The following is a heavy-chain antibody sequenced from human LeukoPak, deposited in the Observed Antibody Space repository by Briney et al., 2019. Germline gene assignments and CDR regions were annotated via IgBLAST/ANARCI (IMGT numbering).Heavy chain of an antibody. CDR1: GXTFSSYG. J-gene: IGHJ4*02. CDR3: ARDQHDRYFDY. CDR2: IWNDGRNK. V-gene: IGHV3-33*01. Sequence: AGGSLRLSCAASGXTFSSYGMHWVRQAPGKGLEWVAVIWNDGRNKYYADSVKGRFTIFRDNSKNTLYLQMNSLRAEDTAVYYCARDQHDRYFDYWGQGTLVTVSS.